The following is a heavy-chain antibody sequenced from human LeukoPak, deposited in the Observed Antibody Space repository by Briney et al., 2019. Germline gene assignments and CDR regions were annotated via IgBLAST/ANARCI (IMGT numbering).Heavy chain of an antibody. CDR1: GGSFSGYY. CDR3: AGRYCSGGDCYSWFDP. CDR2: INHSGST. J-gene: IGHJ5*02. Sequence: SETLSLTCAVYGGSFSGYYWSWIRQPPGKGLEWIGEINHSGSTNYNPSLKSRVTISLDTSKNQFSLKVNSVTAADTAVYYCAGRYCSGGDCYSWFDPWGQGTLVTVSS. V-gene: IGHV4-34*01. D-gene: IGHD2-15*01.